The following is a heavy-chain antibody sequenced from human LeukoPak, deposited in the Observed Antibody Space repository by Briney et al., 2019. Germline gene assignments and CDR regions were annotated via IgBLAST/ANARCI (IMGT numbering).Heavy chain of an antibody. V-gene: IGHV3-33*03. CDR3: AKAPPLNYYATSNSDY. CDR2: IWYDGSKT. J-gene: IGHJ4*02. Sequence: GRSLRLSCAASGFTFSTYGMHWVRQAPGKGLEWVAVIWYDGSKTYYADSVKGRFTISRDNSKNTVYLQMNSLKAEDTALYYCAKAPPLNYYATSNSDYWGQGTLVTVSS. CDR1: GFTFSTYG. D-gene: IGHD3-10*01.